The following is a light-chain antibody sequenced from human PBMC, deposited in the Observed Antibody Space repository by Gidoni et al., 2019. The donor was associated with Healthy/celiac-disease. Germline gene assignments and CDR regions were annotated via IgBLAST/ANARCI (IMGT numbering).Light chain of an antibody. CDR2: GAS. J-gene: IGKJ4*01. Sequence: EIVMTQSPATLSVAPGERATLSCRASQSVSSNLAWYQQKPGQAPRRIIYGASTRATGIPDRFSGSGSGTEFTLTISSLQSEDLAVYYCQQYNNWPPPTFXGXTKVEIK. CDR1: QSVSSN. CDR3: QQYNNWPPPT. V-gene: IGKV3D-15*01.